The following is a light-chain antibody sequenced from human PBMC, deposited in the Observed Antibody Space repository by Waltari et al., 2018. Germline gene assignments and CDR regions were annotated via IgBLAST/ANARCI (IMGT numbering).Light chain of an antibody. CDR1: QSISSW. CDR2: KAS. Sequence: EIQMTQSPSTLSASVGDRVTITCRASQSISSWLAWYQQKPGKAPKLLIYKASTLESGVPSRFSGSGSGTDCTLTISSLQPDDSATYYCQQYSSLRTFGQGTKVEIK. J-gene: IGKJ1*01. V-gene: IGKV1-5*03. CDR3: QQYSSLRT.